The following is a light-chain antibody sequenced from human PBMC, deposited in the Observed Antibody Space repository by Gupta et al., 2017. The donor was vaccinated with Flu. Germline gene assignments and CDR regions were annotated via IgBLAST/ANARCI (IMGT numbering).Light chain of an antibody. CDR3: QQRYSTPRT. CDR1: QSISSY. V-gene: IGKV1-39*01. Sequence: DIQMTQSPSSLSASVGDRVTITCRASQSISSYLNWYQQKPGKAPKLLIYAASRVQSGVPSRFSGSGSGTDFTLTISSRQPQDFATYYCQQRYSTPRTFGRGTKVDIK. CDR2: AAS. J-gene: IGKJ4*01.